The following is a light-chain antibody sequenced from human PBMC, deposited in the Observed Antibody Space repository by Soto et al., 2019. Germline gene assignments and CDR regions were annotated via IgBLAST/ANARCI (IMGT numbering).Light chain of an antibody. J-gene: IGKJ1*01. CDR2: AAS. CDR3: QRYNSNPWT. Sequence: DIQMTQSPSTLFASVGDRVTITCRASQSVNGWLAWYQQKPGKAPKLLIYAASNLESGVPSRFSGSGSGTEFTLTISSLQPDDSATYYCQRYNSNPWTFGQGTKVEVK. V-gene: IGKV1-5*01. CDR1: QSVNGW.